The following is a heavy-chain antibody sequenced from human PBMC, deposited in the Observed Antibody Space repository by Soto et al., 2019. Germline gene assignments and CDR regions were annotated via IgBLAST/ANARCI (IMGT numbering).Heavy chain of an antibody. J-gene: IGHJ6*02. CDR1: GVTFRDYY. CDR2: ISSSGSTT. Sequence: GGSLRLSCSSSGVTFRDYYMSWIRQAPGKGLEWVSHISSSGSTTYYTDSVKGRFTSSRDNAKNSLLLQMNSLRAEDTAVYYCARVVTTVTNRYYALDVWGQGTTVTVSS. CDR3: ARVVTTVTNRYYALDV. D-gene: IGHD4-17*01. V-gene: IGHV3-11*01.